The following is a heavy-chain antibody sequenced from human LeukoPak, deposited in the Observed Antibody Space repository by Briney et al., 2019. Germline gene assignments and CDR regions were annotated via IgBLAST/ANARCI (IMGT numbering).Heavy chain of an antibody. D-gene: IGHD6-19*01. Sequence: ASVKVSCKASGYSFTSYGISWVRQAPGQGLEWMGWISAYNGNTNYAQKLQGRVTMTTDTSTSTAYMELRSLRSDDTAVYYCARGLISAVAGYWFDPWGQGTLVTVSS. CDR2: ISAYNGNT. CDR3: ARGLISAVAGYWFDP. V-gene: IGHV1-18*01. CDR1: GYSFTSYG. J-gene: IGHJ5*02.